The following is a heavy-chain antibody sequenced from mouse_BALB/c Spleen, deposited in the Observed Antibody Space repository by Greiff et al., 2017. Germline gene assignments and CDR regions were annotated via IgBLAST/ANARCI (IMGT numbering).Heavy chain of an antibody. D-gene: IGHD2-14*01. V-gene: IGHV1-87*01. CDR1: GYTFTSYW. Sequence: VQLQQSGAELARPGASVKLSCKASGYTFTSYWMQWVKQRPGQGLEWIGAIYPGDGDTRYTQKFKGKATLTADKSSSTAYMQLSSLASEDSAVYYCAREGYDWYFDVWGAGTTVTVSS. CDR3: AREGYDWYFDV. CDR2: IYPGDGDT. J-gene: IGHJ1*01.